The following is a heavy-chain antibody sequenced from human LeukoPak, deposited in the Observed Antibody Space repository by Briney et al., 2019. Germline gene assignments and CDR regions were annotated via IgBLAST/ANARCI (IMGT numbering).Heavy chain of an antibody. CDR2: INGDGSNS. Sequence: PGVSLRLSCVASGFTSTTYWMHWVRQAPGMGLVWVSRINGDGSNSNYADYVKGRFTISRDNARNTLYLQMNGLRAEDTALYYCARTSPTSHFDFWGQGTLVTVFS. V-gene: IGHV3-74*01. D-gene: IGHD3-16*01. J-gene: IGHJ4*02. CDR3: ARTSPTSHFDF. CDR1: GFTSTTYW.